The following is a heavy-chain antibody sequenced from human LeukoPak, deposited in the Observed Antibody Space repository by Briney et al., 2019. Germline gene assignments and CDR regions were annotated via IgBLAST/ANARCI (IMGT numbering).Heavy chain of an antibody. CDR3: AKVRSRQYYYDSSGYYIFDY. CDR2: ISGSGGST. V-gene: IGHV3-23*01. CDR1: GFTFSSYA. J-gene: IGHJ4*02. D-gene: IGHD3-22*01. Sequence: PGGSLRLSCAASGFTFSSYAMSWFRQAPGKGLEWVPAISGSGGSTYYADSVKGRFTISRDNSKNTLYLQMNSLRAEDTAVYYCAKVRSRQYYYDSSGYYIFDYWGQGTLVTVSS.